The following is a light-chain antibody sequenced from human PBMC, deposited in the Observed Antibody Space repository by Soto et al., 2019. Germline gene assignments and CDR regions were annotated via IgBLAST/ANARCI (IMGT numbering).Light chain of an antibody. V-gene: IGKV3-20*01. CDR1: QSVSSSY. CDR3: QQYGS. CDR2: GAS. Sequence: EIGLTQSPGTLSLSPGERATLSCRASQSVSSSYLAWYQQKPGQAPRLLIYGASSRATGIPDRFSGSGSGTDFTLTISRLEPEDFAVYYCQQYGSFGGGTKVDIK. J-gene: IGKJ4*01.